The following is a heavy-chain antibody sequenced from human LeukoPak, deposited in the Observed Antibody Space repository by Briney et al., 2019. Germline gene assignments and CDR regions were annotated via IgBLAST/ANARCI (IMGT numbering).Heavy chain of an antibody. CDR2: MIPVMGVT. J-gene: IGHJ4*02. Sequence: SVKVSCKASGGTFSNNALSWVRQAPGQGLEWMGKMIPVMGVTDYAQNFQGRVTFTADKSTKTGYMELKSLTSEDTAVYFCATRGGKSDLDNWGQGTLVTVSS. CDR1: GGTFSNNA. CDR3: ATRGGKSDLDN. V-gene: IGHV1-69*04.